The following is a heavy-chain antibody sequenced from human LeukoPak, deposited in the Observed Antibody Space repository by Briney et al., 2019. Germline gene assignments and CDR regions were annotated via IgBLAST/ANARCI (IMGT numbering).Heavy chain of an antibody. V-gene: IGHV1-2*02. CDR1: GYTFTGYY. CDR2: INPNSGGT. D-gene: IGHD3-3*01. J-gene: IGHJ4*02. Sequence: ASVKVSCKASGYTFTGYYMHWVRQAPGQGREWMGWINPNSGGTNYAQKFQGRDTMTRDTSISTAYMELSRMRSDDTAVYYCARDRTIFGVVIIGLFDYWGQGTLVTVSS. CDR3: ARDRTIFGVVIIGLFDY.